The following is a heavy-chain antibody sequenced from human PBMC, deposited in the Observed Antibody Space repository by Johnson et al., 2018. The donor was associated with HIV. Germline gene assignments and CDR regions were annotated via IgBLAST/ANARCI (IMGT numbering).Heavy chain of an antibody. D-gene: IGHD3-22*01. CDR1: GFTFSSYA. Sequence: VQVVESGGGLVQPGGSLRLSCAASGFTFSSYAMSWVRQAPGKGLEWVSAISGSGGSTYYADSVKGRFTISRDNSKNSLYLQMNTLRAEDTAVYYCARGGYYYDSTGAFDIWGQGTMVTVSS. CDR2: ISGSGGST. J-gene: IGHJ3*02. V-gene: IGHV3-23*04. CDR3: ARGGYYYDSTGAFDI.